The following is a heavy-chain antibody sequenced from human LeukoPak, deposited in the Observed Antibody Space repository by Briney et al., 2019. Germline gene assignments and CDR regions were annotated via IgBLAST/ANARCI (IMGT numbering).Heavy chain of an antibody. Sequence: GGSLRLSCAASGFTFSVYGIHWVRQAPGKGLEWVAVISYDGSNKYYADSVKGRFTISRDNSKNTVYLQMNSLRAEDTAVYYCARDSYYYDSSGYYPYWGQGTLVTVSS. CDR2: ISYDGSNK. CDR1: GFTFSVYG. CDR3: ARDSYYYDSSGYYPY. J-gene: IGHJ4*02. V-gene: IGHV3-30*03. D-gene: IGHD3-22*01.